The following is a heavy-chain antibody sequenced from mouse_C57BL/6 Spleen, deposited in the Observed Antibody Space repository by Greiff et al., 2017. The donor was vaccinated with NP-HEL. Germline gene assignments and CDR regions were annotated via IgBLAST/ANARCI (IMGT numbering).Heavy chain of an antibody. CDR2: IYPGDGDT. Sequence: VQLQESGPELVKPGASVKISCKASGYAFSSSWMNWAKQRPGKGLEWIGRIYPGDGDTNYNGKFKGKATLTADKSSSTAYMQLSSLTSEDSAVYFCARWGYSNPYYAMDYWGQGTSVTVSS. CDR3: ARWGYSNPYYAMDY. V-gene: IGHV1-82*01. CDR1: GYAFSSSW. J-gene: IGHJ4*01. D-gene: IGHD2-5*01.